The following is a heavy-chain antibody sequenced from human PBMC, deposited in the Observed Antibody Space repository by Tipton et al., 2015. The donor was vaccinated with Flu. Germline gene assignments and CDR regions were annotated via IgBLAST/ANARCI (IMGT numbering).Heavy chain of an antibody. D-gene: IGHD1-26*01. CDR2: IYYSGST. V-gene: IGHV4-39*07. CDR3: ARDVRRVGATS. Sequence: TLSLTCTVSGGSISSSSYYWGWIRQPPGKGLEWIGSIYYSGSTYYNPSLKSRVTISVDTSKNQFSLKLSSVTAVDTAVYYCARDVRRVGATSWGQGTLVTVSS. J-gene: IGHJ5*02. CDR1: GGSISSSSYY.